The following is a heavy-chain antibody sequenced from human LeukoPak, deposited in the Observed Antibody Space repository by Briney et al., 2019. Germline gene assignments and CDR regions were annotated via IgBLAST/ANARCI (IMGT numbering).Heavy chain of an antibody. CDR2: MNPNSGNT. Sequence: ASVKVSCKASGYTFTSYDINWVRQATGQGLEWMGWMNPNSGNTGYAQKFQGRVTMTRNTSISTAYMELSSLRSEDTAVYYCARDLPPSVLGRCGMDVWGQGTTVTVSS. CDR3: ARDLPPSVLGRCGMDV. J-gene: IGHJ6*02. CDR1: GYTFTSYD. D-gene: IGHD4-17*01. V-gene: IGHV1-8*01.